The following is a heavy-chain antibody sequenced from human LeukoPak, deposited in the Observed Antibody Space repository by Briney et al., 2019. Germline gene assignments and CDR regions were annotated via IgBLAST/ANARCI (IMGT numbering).Heavy chain of an antibody. CDR3: AKFRLPSTVATAMIHSYFFDY. CDR2: ISGSGDTT. V-gene: IGHV3-23*01. D-gene: IGHD5-18*01. CDR1: GFTFSSYA. J-gene: IGHJ4*02. Sequence: GGSLGLSCAASGFTFSSYAMIWVRQAPGKGLEWVSVISGSGDTTYYAESVKGRFTISRDNSKNTLYVQMNSLRAEDTAVYYCAKFRLPSTVATAMIHSYFFDYWGQGTLVTVSS.